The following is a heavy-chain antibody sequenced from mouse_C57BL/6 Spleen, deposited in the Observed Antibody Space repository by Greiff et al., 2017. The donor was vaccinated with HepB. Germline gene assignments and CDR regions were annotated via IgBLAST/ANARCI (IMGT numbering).Heavy chain of an antibody. Sequence: VQLQQSGPELVKPGASVKISCKASGYAFSSSWMNWVKQRPGKGLEWIGRIYPGDGDTNYNGKFKGKATLTADKSSSTAYMQLSSLTSEDSAVYFCASHYDSPDYYAMDYWGQGTSVTVSS. J-gene: IGHJ4*01. V-gene: IGHV1-82*01. CDR2: IYPGDGDT. CDR3: ASHYDSPDYYAMDY. CDR1: GYAFSSSW. D-gene: IGHD1-1*01.